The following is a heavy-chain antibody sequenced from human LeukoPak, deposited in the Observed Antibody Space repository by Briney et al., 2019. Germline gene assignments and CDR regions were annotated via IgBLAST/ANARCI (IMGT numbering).Heavy chain of an antibody. CDR3: ARDRGEYAVFNWFDP. CDR2: MNTKSGGT. Sequence: ASVKVSCEASGYTFTGYYMHWVRQAPGQGREGVGRMNTKSGGTNYAQKPQGRLTMTRETSISTSYMELSRLSADDTAVDCFARDRGEYAVFNWFDPWGQGTPVTVSS. D-gene: IGHD2-8*01. CDR1: GYTFTGYY. V-gene: IGHV1-2*06. J-gene: IGHJ5*02.